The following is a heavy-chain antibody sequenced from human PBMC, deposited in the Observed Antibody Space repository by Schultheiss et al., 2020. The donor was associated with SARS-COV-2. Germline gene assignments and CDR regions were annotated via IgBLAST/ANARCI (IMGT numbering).Heavy chain of an antibody. Sequence: SETLSLTCTVSGGSISSGDYYWSWIRQPPGKGLEWIGYIYYSGSTNYNPSLKSRVTISVDTSKNQFSLKLSSVTAADTAVYYCARTPLYGDYDDYWGQGTLVTVSS. CDR3: ARTPLYGDYDDY. V-gene: IGHV4-30-4*01. J-gene: IGHJ4*02. D-gene: IGHD4-17*01. CDR2: IYYSGST. CDR1: GGSISSGDYY.